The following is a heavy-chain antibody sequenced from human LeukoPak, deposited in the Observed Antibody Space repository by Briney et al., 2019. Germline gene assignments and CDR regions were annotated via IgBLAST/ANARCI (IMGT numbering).Heavy chain of an antibody. Sequence: PGGSLRLSCAASGFTFSSYGMHWVRQAPGKGLEWVAVISYDGSNKYYADSVKGRFTISRDNSKNTLYLQMNSLRAEDTAVYYCAKDRAYCSGGSCYSFLAENGPLDVWGQGTTVTVSS. D-gene: IGHD2-15*01. CDR3: AKDRAYCSGGSCYSFLAENGPLDV. V-gene: IGHV3-30*18. CDR1: GFTFSSYG. CDR2: ISYDGSNK. J-gene: IGHJ6*02.